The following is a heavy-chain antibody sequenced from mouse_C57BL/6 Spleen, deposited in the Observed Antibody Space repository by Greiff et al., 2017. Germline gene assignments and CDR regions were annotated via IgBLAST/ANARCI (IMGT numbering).Heavy chain of an antibody. CDR3: AAAYDGYYLDS. Sequence: VQLQQSGPGLVKPSQSLSLTCSVTGYSITSGYYWNWLRQFPGNKLEWMGYISYDGSNNYNPSLKNRISITPDPSKNQFFLKLNSVTTEDTATYYCAAAYDGYYLDSGGKGTTLTVS. CDR2: ISYDGSN. D-gene: IGHD2-3*01. CDR1: GYSITSGYY. J-gene: IGHJ2*01. V-gene: IGHV3-6*01.